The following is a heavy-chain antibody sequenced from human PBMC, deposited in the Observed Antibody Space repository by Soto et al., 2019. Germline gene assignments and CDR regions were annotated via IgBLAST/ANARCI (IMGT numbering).Heavy chain of an antibody. V-gene: IGHV6-1*01. D-gene: IGHD3-3*01. CDR1: GDRVSSNSDA. Sequence: SQTLSLTCAISGDRVSSNSDAWNWIRQSPSRGLEWLGRTYYRSKWYNDYAVSVKSRITINPDTSKNQFSLQLNSVTPEDTAVYYCARDLQVMTIFGVVQHIFDYWGPGTLVTVSS. CDR3: ARDLQVMTIFGVVQHIFDY. J-gene: IGHJ4*02. CDR2: TYYRSKWYN.